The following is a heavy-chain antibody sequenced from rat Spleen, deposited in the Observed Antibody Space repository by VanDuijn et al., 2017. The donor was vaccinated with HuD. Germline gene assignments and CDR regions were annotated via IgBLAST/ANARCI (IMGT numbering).Heavy chain of an antibody. CDR2: ISYDGGTT. V-gene: IGHV5-20*01. J-gene: IGHJ3*01. CDR3: TTTLFAY. Sequence: EVQLVESGGGLVQPGGSLKLSCAASGFNFNDYWMGWVRQAPTKGLEWVASISYDGGTTYYRDSVKGRFTISRDNAKSTLYLQMDSLRSEDTATYYCTTTLFAYWGQGTLVTVSS. CDR1: GFNFNDYW.